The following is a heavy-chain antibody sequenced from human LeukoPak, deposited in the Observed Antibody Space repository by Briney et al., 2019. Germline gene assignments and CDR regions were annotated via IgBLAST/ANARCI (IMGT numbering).Heavy chain of an antibody. CDR2: ISGSSSYI. Sequence: GGSLRLSCAASGFTFSNYYMNWVRQAPGKGLEWVSSISGSSSYIYYADSVKGRFTISRDNAKNSLYLQMNSLRAEDTAVYYCARDVYYYDSTGFDPWGQGTLVTLSS. V-gene: IGHV3-21*01. CDR1: GFTFSNYY. J-gene: IGHJ5*02. D-gene: IGHD3-22*01. CDR3: ARDVYYYDSTGFDP.